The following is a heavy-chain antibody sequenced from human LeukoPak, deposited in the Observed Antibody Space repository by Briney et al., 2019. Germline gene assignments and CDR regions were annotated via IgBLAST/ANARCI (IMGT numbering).Heavy chain of an antibody. CDR3: ARDDPYYEILTGYYRGYYFDY. CDR1: GFTFSSYE. Sequence: QSGGSLRLSCAVSGFTFSSYEMNWVRQAQGKGLGWVSYISSSGSTISYADSVKGRFTISRDNAKNSLYLQMNSLRAEDTAVYYCARDDPYYEILTGYYRGYYFDYWGQGTLVTVSS. J-gene: IGHJ4*02. V-gene: IGHV3-48*03. CDR2: ISSSGSTI. D-gene: IGHD3-9*01.